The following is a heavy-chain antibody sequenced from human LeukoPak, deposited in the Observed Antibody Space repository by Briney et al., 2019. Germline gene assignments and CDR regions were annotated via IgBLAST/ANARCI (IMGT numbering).Heavy chain of an antibody. CDR2: INPNSGGT. Sequence: ASVKVSCKASGYTFTGYYMHWVRQAPGQGLEWMGWINPNSGGTNYAQKFQGMVTMTRDTSISTAYMELSRLRSDDTAVYYCATALPDIVVVPAAFLYFDYWGQGTLVTVSS. J-gene: IGHJ4*02. D-gene: IGHD2-2*01. CDR1: GYTFTGYY. CDR3: ATALPDIVVVPAAFLYFDY. V-gene: IGHV1-2*02.